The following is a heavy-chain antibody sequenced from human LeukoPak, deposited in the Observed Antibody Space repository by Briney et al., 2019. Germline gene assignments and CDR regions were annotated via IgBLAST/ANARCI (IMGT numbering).Heavy chain of an antibody. J-gene: IGHJ4*02. CDR1: GFTFSSYA. CDR2: IRYDGSNK. CDR3: AKGKYQLLLPYYFDY. V-gene: IGHV3-30*02. Sequence: GGSLRLSCAASGFTFSSYAMSWVRQAPGKGLEWVAFIRYDGSNKYYPDSVKGRFTISRDNSKNTLYLQMNSLRAEDTAVYYCAKGKYQLLLPYYFDYWGQGTLVTVSS. D-gene: IGHD2-2*01.